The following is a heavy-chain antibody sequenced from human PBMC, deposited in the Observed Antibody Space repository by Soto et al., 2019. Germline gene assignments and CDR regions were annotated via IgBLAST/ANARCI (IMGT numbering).Heavy chain of an antibody. D-gene: IGHD3-22*01. CDR3: AKEAYYYDSSGYYPFDY. CDR2: ISGSGGST. V-gene: IGHV3-23*01. Sequence: GGSLRLSCAASGFTFSSYAMSWVRQAPGKGLEWVSAISGSGGSTYYADSVKGRFTISRDNSKNTLYLQMNSLRAEDTAVYYCAKEAYYYDSSGYYPFDYWGQGTLVTVS. J-gene: IGHJ4*02. CDR1: GFTFSSYA.